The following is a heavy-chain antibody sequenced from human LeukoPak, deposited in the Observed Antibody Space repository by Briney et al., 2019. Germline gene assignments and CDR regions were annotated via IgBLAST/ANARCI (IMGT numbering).Heavy chain of an antibody. J-gene: IGHJ4*02. D-gene: IGHD6-19*01. CDR1: GFHFSIYA. Sequence: GGPLTLLCAASGFHFSIYAKKCVRHAPGKAREGVSGISGIAGSTYYAASVKGRFTMSRDNSKNTSYLQMNSLRAEDTGVYYCAKGKYSSGAGVFDYWGQGTLVTVSS. CDR2: ISGIAGST. V-gene: IGHV3-23*01. CDR3: AKGKYSSGAGVFDY.